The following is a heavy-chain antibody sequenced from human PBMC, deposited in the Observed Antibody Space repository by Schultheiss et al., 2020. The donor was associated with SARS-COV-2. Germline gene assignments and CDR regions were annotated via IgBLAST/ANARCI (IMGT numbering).Heavy chain of an antibody. CDR1: GGSITRGSSY. D-gene: IGHD2-2*03. V-gene: IGHV4-61*02. CDR3: ASGRVGYFQDAFDI. CDR2: IYTSGST. J-gene: IGHJ3*02. Sequence: LRLSCTVSGGSITRGSSYWSWIRQPAGKGLEWIGRIYTSGSTNYNPSLKSRVTISVDTSKNQFSLKLSSVTAADTAVYYCASGRVGYFQDAFDIWGQGTMVTVSS.